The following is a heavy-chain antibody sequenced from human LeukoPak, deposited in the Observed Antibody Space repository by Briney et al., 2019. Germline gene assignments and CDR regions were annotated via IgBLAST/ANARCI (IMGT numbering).Heavy chain of an antibody. CDR1: GFTVSSNY. CDR2: IYSGGST. V-gene: IGHV3-53*01. Sequence: PGGSLRLSCAASGFTVSSNYMSWVRQAPGKGLEWVSVIYSGGSTYYADSVKGRFTISRDSSKNTLYLQMNSLRAEDTAVYYCARENPEYGDYSFDYWGQGTLVTVSS. J-gene: IGHJ4*02. D-gene: IGHD4-17*01. CDR3: ARENPEYGDYSFDY.